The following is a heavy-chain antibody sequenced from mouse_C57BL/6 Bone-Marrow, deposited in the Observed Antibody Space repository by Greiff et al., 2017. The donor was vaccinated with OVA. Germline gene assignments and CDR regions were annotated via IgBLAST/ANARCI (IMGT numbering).Heavy chain of an antibody. Sequence: VQLKESGPELVKPGASVKIPCKASGYTFTDYNMDWVKQSHGKSLEWIGDINPNNGGTIYNQKFKGKATLTVDKSSSTAYMELRSLTSEDTAVYYCAREGDYYGSSYDAMDYWGQGTSVTVSS. CDR1: GYTFTDYN. J-gene: IGHJ4*01. CDR3: AREGDYYGSSYDAMDY. CDR2: INPNNGGT. D-gene: IGHD1-1*01. V-gene: IGHV1-18*01.